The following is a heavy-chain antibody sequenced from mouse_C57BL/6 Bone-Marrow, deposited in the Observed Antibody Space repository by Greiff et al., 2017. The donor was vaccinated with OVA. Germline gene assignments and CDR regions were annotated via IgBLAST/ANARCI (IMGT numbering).Heavy chain of an antibody. CDR1: GFTFSSYG. J-gene: IGHJ4*01. V-gene: IGHV5-6*01. Sequence: EVQVVESGGDLVKPGGSLKLSCAASGFTFSSYGMSWVRQTPDKRLEWVATISSGGSYTYYPDSVKGRFTISRDNAKNTLYLQMSSLKSEDTSMYYCAITGSSMGYWGQGTTVTVSS. CDR3: AITGSSMGY. D-gene: IGHD4-1*01. CDR2: ISSGGSYT.